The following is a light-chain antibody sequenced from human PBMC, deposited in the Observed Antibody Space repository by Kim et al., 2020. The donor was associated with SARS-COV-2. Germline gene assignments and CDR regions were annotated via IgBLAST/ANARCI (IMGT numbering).Light chain of an antibody. CDR1: QSLLHTIGYNY. V-gene: IGKV2-28*01. CDR3: MQALQTPIT. J-gene: IGKJ5*01. CDR2: LGS. Sequence: DIVMTQSPLSLPVTPGEPASISCRSSQSLLHTIGYNYLDWYLQKPGQSPQLLIYLGSNRASGVPDRFSGSRSGTDFTLKISRVEAEDVGVYYCMQALQTPITFGQGTRLEIK.